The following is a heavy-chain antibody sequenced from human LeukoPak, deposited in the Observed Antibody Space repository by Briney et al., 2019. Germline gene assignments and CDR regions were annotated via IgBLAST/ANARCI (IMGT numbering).Heavy chain of an antibody. CDR1: GFTVSSNY. CDR3: AREIVATSYYYYGMDV. V-gene: IGHV3-66*01. D-gene: IGHD5-12*01. CDR2: IYSGGST. Sequence: GGSLRLSCAASGFTVSSNYMSWVRQAPGQGLEWVSVIYSGGSTYYADSVKGRFTISRDNSKNTLYLQMNSLRAEDTAVYYCAREIVATSYYYYGMDVWGQGTTVTVSS. J-gene: IGHJ6*02.